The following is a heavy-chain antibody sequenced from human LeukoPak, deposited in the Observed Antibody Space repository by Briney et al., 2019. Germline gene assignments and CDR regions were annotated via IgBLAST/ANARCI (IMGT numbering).Heavy chain of an antibody. CDR3: ARGHDSYGDTNTFDY. CDR1: GYTFTGYY. CDR2: INPNSGGT. V-gene: IGHV1-2*06. J-gene: IGHJ4*02. D-gene: IGHD5-18*01. Sequence: GASVKVSCKASGYTFTGYYMRWVRQAPGQGLEWMGRINPNSGGTNYAQKFQGRVTMTRDTSISTAYMELSSLRSEDTAVYYCARGHDSYGDTNTFDYWGQGTLVTVSS.